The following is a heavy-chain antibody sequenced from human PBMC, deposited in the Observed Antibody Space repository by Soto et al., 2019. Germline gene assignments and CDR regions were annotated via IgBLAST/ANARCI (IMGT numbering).Heavy chain of an antibody. Sequence: PSATVSFKTYDVSSYRINRVRQAPGQGLEWVGGIVPIYRTADYAQKFQGRVTITADESARTSYMELRSLKSQDTAVYYCVRDSGAKLSSSWGQGTLVTVSS. CDR3: VRDSGAKLSSS. D-gene: IGHD6-13*01. CDR1: DVSSYR. V-gene: IGHV1-69*13. J-gene: IGHJ4*02. CDR2: IVPIYRTA.